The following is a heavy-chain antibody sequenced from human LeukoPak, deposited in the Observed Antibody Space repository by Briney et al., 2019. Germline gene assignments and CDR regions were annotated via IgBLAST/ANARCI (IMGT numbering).Heavy chain of an antibody. CDR1: GGSISSGGYY. D-gene: IGHD6-19*01. CDR2: IYYSGST. J-gene: IGHJ5*02. V-gene: IGHV4-31*03. Sequence: PSETLSLTCTVSGGSISSGGYYWTWIRQHPGKGLEWIVYIYYSGSTYYNPSLKSRVTISVDTSKNQFSLKLSSVTAADTAVYYCARDRLVTAWMDSSGWYGWFDPWGQGTLVTVSS. CDR3: ARDRLVTAWMDSSGWYGWFDP.